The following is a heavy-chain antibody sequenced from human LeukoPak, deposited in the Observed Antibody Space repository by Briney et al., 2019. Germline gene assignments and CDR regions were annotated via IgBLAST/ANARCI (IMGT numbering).Heavy chain of an antibody. D-gene: IGHD5-12*01. Sequence: GGSLRLSCGASVFSFCEYCLNWVRQAPGKGLEWVSYISSSSDTIYYADSVKGRFTISRDNAKNSLYLQMNSLRDEDTTVYYCARDKGDAVVPTTCDCWGQGTLVTVSS. CDR3: ARDKGDAVVPTTCDC. CDR1: VFSFCEYC. J-gene: IGHJ4*02. CDR2: ISSSSDTI. V-gene: IGHV3-48*02.